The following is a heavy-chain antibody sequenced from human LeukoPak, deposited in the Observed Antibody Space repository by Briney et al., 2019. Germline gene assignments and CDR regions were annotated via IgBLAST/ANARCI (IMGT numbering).Heavy chain of an antibody. D-gene: IGHD3-10*01. CDR3: ARDIRNYYDSGAYGWFDP. V-gene: IGHV3-53*01. CDR1: GFTVSTNY. CDR2: MYTLGNT. J-gene: IGHJ5*02. Sequence: GGSLRLSCAASGFTVSTNYMTWIRQAPGKGLEWVSVMYTLGNTNYADSVRGRFTISRDNSKNTLYLQMNSLRAEDTATYYCARDIRNYYDSGAYGWFDPWGQGTLVPVPS.